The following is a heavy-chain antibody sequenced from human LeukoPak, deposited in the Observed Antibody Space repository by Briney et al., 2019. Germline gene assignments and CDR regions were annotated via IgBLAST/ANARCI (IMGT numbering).Heavy chain of an antibody. CDR2: INHSGST. V-gene: IGHV4-34*01. CDR1: GGSFSGYY. J-gene: IGHJ6*02. Sequence: SETLSLTCAVYGGSFSGYYWSWIRQPPGKGLEWIGEINHSGSTNYNPSLKSRVTISVDTSKNQFSLKLSSVTAADTAVYYCARGVAPYYYYGMDVWGQGTTVTVSS. CDR3: ARGVAPYYYYGMDV.